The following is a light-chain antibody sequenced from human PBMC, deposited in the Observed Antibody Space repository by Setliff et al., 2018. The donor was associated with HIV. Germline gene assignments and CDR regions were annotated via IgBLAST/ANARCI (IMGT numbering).Light chain of an antibody. J-gene: IGLJ1*01. CDR1: SSNIGAYE. V-gene: IGLV1-40*01. CDR2: GNN. Sequence: QFALTQPPSVSGAPGQRITISCTGSSSNIGAYEVHWYQQLPGTAPKLLIYGNNLWPSGVPDRFSGSKSGTSASLAITGLQPEDEGDYYCQSYDSLSGSRVFGTGTKVTVL. CDR3: QSYDSLSGSRV.